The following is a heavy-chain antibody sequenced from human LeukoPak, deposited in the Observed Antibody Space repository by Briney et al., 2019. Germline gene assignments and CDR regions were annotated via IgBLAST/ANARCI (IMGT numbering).Heavy chain of an antibody. D-gene: IGHD3-10*01. CDR1: ASTFSTYA. Sequence: ASVKVSCKASASTFSTYAIHWVRQAPGQELEWMGWIITGNGNTKYSQGFQDRVTITRDTSASTVYMEVRGLRSEDMAVYYCAREKYHRIGRFDRAYLDDWGQGTLVTVSS. J-gene: IGHJ4*02. V-gene: IGHV1-3*03. CDR2: IITGNGNT. CDR3: AREKYHRIGRFDRAYLDD.